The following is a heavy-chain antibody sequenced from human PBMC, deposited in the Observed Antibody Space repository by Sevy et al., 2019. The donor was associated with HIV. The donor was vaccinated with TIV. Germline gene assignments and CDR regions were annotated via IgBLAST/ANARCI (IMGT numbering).Heavy chain of an antibody. CDR2: ISGSGGST. J-gene: IGHJ4*02. Sequence: GGSLRLSCAASGFTFSSYAMSWVRQAPGKGLEWVSAISGSGGSTYYADSVKGRFTISRDNSKNTLYLQMNSLRAEDRAVYYCAPYYDFWSGYYPGRIIDYWGQGTLVTVSS. V-gene: IGHV3-23*01. CDR1: GFTFSSYA. CDR3: APYYDFWSGYYPGRIIDY. D-gene: IGHD3-3*01.